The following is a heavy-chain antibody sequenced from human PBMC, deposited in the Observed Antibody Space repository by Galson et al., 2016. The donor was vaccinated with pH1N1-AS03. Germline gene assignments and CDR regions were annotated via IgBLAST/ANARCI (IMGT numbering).Heavy chain of an antibody. Sequence: SLRLSCAASGFTFKNYAMSWVRQAPGKGLEWVSVISGIGTSTYYAASVKGRISISRDNARNTLSLQMDGLRAEDTALYYCAKEGDEGAFDCWGQGTLVTVSP. CDR3: AKEGDEGAFDC. V-gene: IGHV3-23*01. J-gene: IGHJ4*02. CDR1: GFTFKNYA. CDR2: ISGIGTST.